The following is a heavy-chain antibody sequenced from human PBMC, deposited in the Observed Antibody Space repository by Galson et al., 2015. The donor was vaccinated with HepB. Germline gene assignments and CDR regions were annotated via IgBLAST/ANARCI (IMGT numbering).Heavy chain of an antibody. CDR3: VKDLTYYYGSGISRPPGLDV. D-gene: IGHD3-10*01. CDR1: GFTFDDYT. V-gene: IGHV3-43*01. J-gene: IGHJ6*02. CDR2: ISWDGVTT. Sequence: SLRLSCAASGFTFDDYTMHWVRQAPGKGLEWVSLISWDGVTTYYADSVKGRFTVSRDNSKHSLFLQMNSLRTQDTALYYCVKDLTYYYGSGISRPPGLDVWGQGTPVTVAS.